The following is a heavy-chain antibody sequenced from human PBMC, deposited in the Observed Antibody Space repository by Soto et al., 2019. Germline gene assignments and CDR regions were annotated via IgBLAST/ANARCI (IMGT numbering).Heavy chain of an antibody. J-gene: IGHJ4*02. Sequence: GASVKVSCKVSGYTLTELSMHWVRQAPGKGLEWMGGFDPEDGETIYAQKFQGRVTMTEDTSTDTAYMELSSLRSEDTAVYYCATVEVSSGYDQFYYFDYWGQGTLVTVSS. V-gene: IGHV1-24*01. CDR1: GYTLTELS. CDR3: ATVEVSSGYDQFYYFDY. D-gene: IGHD5-12*01. CDR2: FDPEDGET.